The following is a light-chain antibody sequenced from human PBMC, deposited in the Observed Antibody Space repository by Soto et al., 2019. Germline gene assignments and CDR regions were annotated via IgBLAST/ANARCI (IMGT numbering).Light chain of an antibody. CDR2: AAS. Sequence: DIQMTPSPSSLSASVGDRVTITCRASQSISSYLNWYQQKPGKAPKLLIYAASSLQSGVPSRFSGSGSGTEFTLTISSLQPDDFATYYCQQYNSYQTFGQGTKVDIK. CDR1: QSISSY. V-gene: IGKV1-39*01. J-gene: IGKJ1*01. CDR3: QQYNSYQT.